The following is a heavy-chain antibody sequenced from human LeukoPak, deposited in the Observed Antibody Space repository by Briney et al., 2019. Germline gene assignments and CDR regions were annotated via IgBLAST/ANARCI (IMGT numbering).Heavy chain of an antibody. CDR2: ISGSATST. J-gene: IGHJ3*02. D-gene: IGHD6-13*01. V-gene: IGHV3-23*01. Sequence: GGSLRLSCAASGFTFSSYGMSWVRQAPGKGLKWVSAISGSATSTYYADSVKGRFTISRDNSKNTLYLQMNSLRAEDTAVYYCARDQGSFHSFDIWGQGTMVTVSS. CDR1: GFTFSSYG. CDR3: ARDQGSFHSFDI.